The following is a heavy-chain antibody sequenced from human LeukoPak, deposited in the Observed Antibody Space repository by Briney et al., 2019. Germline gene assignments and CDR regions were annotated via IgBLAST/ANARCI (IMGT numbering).Heavy chain of an antibody. CDR3: ARQRYDNGWYYFDY. Sequence: GESLKISCKGSGYTFTSYWIGWVRQMPGKGLEWMGIIYPGDSDTRYSPSFQGQVTIPADKSITTAHLQWNSLKASDAAMYYCARQRYDNGWYYFDYWGQGTLVTVSS. CDR2: IYPGDSDT. D-gene: IGHD6-19*01. V-gene: IGHV5-51*01. J-gene: IGHJ4*02. CDR1: GYTFTSYW.